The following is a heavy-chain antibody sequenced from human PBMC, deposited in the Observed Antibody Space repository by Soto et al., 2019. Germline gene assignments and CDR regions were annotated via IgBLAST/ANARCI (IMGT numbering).Heavy chain of an antibody. CDR1: GGTFSSYA. Sequence: QVQLVQSGAEVKKPGSSVKVSCKASGGTFSSYAISWVRQAPGQGLEWMGGIIPIFGTANYAQKFQGRVTITADESTSTAYMELSSLRSEDTAVYYCARGARGVPYQPLLTDYWGQGTLVTVSS. CDR2: IIPIFGTA. J-gene: IGHJ4*02. CDR3: ARGARGVPYQPLLTDY. V-gene: IGHV1-69*01. D-gene: IGHD2-2*01.